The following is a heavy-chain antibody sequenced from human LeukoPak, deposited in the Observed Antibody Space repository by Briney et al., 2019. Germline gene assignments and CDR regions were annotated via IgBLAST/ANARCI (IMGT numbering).Heavy chain of an antibody. J-gene: IGHJ4*01. V-gene: IGHV3-21*01. CDR2: ISSSSSYK. CDR3: ARINDIDNSYHLDF. D-gene: IGHD2-15*01. CDR1: GFTFSDYS. Sequence: GGSLRLSCAASGFTFSDYSFNWVRQAPGKGLEWVSSISSSSSYKYYADSLKGQFTISRDNAKNSLHLQVNSLRAEDTAVYYCARINDIDNSYHLDFWGHGTLVTVSS.